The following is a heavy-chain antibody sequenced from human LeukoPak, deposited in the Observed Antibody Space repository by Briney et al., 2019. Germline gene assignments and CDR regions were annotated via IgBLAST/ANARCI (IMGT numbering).Heavy chain of an antibody. CDR1: GYSISSGYY. Sequence: PSETLSLACTVSGYSISSGYYWGWIRQPPGKGLEWIGSIYHSGSTYYNPSLKSRVTISGDTSKNQFSLKLSSVTAADTAVYYCARSPDSDRLDYWGQGTLVTVSS. V-gene: IGHV4-38-2*02. CDR3: ARSPDSDRLDY. J-gene: IGHJ4*02. CDR2: IYHSGST. D-gene: IGHD3-22*01.